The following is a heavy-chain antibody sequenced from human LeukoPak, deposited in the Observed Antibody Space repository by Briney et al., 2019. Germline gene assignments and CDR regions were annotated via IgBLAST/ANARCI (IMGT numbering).Heavy chain of an antibody. Sequence: SGRSLRLSCAASGFTFSSYAMHWVRQAPGKGLEWVAIVSHDGRNQYYAESVKGRFTISRDSSKNTVSLQMNSLRAGDSALYYCGRDPSARVTIDFWGQGTLVTVSS. CDR2: VSHDGRNQ. D-gene: IGHD5-24*01. CDR3: GRDPSARVTIDF. J-gene: IGHJ4*02. CDR1: GFTFSSYA. V-gene: IGHV3-30*04.